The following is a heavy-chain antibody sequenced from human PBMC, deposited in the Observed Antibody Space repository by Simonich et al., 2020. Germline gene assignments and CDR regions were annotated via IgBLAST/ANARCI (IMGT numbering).Heavy chain of an antibody. Sequence: QVQLQESGPGLVKPSETLSLTCTVSGGSISSYYWSWIRQPPGKGLELIGYIYYSGSTHYNPSLKSRVTISVDTSKNQFSLKLSSVTAADTAVYYCARHDRWLQFYFDYWGQGTLVTVSS. V-gene: IGHV4-59*08. CDR3: ARHDRWLQFYFDY. D-gene: IGHD5-12*01. CDR1: GGSISSYY. J-gene: IGHJ4*02. CDR2: IYYSGST.